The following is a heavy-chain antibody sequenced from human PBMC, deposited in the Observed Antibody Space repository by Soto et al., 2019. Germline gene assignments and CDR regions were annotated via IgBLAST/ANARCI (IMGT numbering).Heavy chain of an antibody. J-gene: IGHJ4*02. CDR2: INHSGST. Sequence: GYYWSWIRQPPGKGLEWIGEINHSGSTNYNPSLKSRVTISVDTSKNQFSLKLSSVTAADTAVYYCARGFKGIVVVPAATNFDYWGQGTLVTVSS. CDR3: ARGFKGIVVVPAATNFDY. CDR1: GYY. D-gene: IGHD2-2*01. V-gene: IGHV4-34*01.